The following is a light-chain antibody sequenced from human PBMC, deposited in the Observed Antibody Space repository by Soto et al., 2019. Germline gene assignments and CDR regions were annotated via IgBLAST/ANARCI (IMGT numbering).Light chain of an antibody. CDR1: QGISSY. V-gene: IGKV1-9*01. J-gene: IGKJ4*01. Sequence: IQLTQSPSSLSASVGDRVTITCRTSQGISSYLAWYQQKPGKAPKLLIYAASTLQSGVPSRFSGSGSGTDFTLTISSLQAEDVAVYYCQHYYSSPLTFGGGTKVDI. CDR3: QHYYSSPLT. CDR2: AAS.